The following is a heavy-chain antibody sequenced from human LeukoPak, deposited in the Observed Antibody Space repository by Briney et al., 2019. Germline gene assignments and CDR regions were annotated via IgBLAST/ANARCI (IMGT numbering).Heavy chain of an antibody. J-gene: IGHJ4*02. Sequence: SVNVSCKASGGTFSSYAISWVRQAPGQGLEWMGRIIPILGIANYAQKFQGRVTITADKSTSTAYMELSSLRSEDTAVYYCARSPGRRGSDYWGQGTLVTVSS. CDR2: IIPILGIA. D-gene: IGHD1-1*01. CDR3: ARSPGRRGSDY. V-gene: IGHV1-69*04. CDR1: GGTFSSYA.